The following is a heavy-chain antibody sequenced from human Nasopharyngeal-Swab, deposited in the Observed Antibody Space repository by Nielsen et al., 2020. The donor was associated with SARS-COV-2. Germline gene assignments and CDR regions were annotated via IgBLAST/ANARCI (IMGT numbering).Heavy chain of an antibody. D-gene: IGHD3-16*01. Sequence: GGSLRLSCAASGFTFSSYAMHWVRQAPGKGLEWVAVISYDGSNKYYADSVKGRFTISRDNSKNTLYLQMNSLRAEDTAVYYCAKDLFRQLGGGYWGQGTLVTVSS. CDR3: AKDLFRQLGGGY. J-gene: IGHJ4*02. CDR2: ISYDGSNK. CDR1: GFTFSSYA. V-gene: IGHV3-30-3*01.